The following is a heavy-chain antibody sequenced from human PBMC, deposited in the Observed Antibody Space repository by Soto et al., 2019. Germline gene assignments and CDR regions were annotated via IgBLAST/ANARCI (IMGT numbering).Heavy chain of an antibody. J-gene: IGHJ5*02. CDR1: GGSISSYY. Sequence: SETLSLTCTGSGGSISSYYWSWIRQPAGKGLEWIGRIYTSGSTNYNPSLKSRVTMSVDTSKNQFSLKLSSVTAADTAVYYCARVYPPYGSGSYVLGHWFDPWGQGTLVTVSS. CDR3: ARVYPPYGSGSYVLGHWFDP. V-gene: IGHV4-4*07. CDR2: IYTSGST. D-gene: IGHD3-10*01.